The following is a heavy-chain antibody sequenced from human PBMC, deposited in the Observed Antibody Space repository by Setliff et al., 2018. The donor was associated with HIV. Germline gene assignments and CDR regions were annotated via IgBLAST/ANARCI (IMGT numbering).Heavy chain of an antibody. J-gene: IGHJ5*02. V-gene: IGHV4-39*01. Sequence: PSETLSLTCTVSGGSITSSTYYWAWIRQPPGKGLEWVGTVYYSESTYYNPSLKSRVTISVDTSKNQFSLKLSSVTAADTAVYYCATYADRESNRFDPWGQGTLVTVSS. CDR1: GGSITSSTYY. CDR2: VYYSEST. CDR3: ATYADRESNRFDP. D-gene: IGHD3-10*01.